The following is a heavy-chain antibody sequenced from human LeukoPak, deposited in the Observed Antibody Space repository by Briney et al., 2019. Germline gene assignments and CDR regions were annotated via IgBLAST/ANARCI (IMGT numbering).Heavy chain of an antibody. J-gene: IGHJ6*02. D-gene: IGHD6-13*01. Sequence: SVKVSCKASGGTFSSYAISWVRQAPGQGLEWMGRIIPILGIANYAQKFQGRVTITADKSTSTAYMELSSLRSEDTAVYYCARIATIRDYYGMDAWGQGTTVTVSS. CDR1: GGTFSSYA. CDR3: ARIATIRDYYGMDA. V-gene: IGHV1-69*04. CDR2: IIPILGIA.